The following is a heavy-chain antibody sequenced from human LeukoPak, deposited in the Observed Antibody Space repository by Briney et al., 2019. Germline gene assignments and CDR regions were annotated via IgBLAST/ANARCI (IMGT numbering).Heavy chain of an antibody. CDR3: AREGSYYDSSGYYSSFDY. CDR1: GYTFTSYG. D-gene: IGHD3-22*01. V-gene: IGHV1-18*01. Sequence: ASVKVSCKPSGYTFTSYGISWVRQAPGQGLEWMGWISAYNGNTNYAQKLQGRVTMTTDTSTSTAYMELRGLRSDDTAVYYCAREGSYYDSSGYYSSFDYWGQGTLVTVSS. CDR2: ISAYNGNT. J-gene: IGHJ4*02.